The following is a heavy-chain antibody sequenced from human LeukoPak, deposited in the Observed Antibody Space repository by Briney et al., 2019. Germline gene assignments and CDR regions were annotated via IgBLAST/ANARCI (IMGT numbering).Heavy chain of an antibody. Sequence: GASVKVSCKASGYTFTSQFMHWVRQAPGQGLVWMGILNPSDGTTIYAQKFQGRGSMTRDASTSTAYLELSSLGADDTAVYYCARVISYSFDFWGQGTLVTVSS. CDR1: GYTFTSQF. CDR2: LNPSDGTT. V-gene: IGHV1-46*01. J-gene: IGHJ5*01. D-gene: IGHD2-21*01. CDR3: ARVISYSFDF.